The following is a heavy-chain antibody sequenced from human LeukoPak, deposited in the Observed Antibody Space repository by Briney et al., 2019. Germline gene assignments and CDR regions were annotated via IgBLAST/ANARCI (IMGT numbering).Heavy chain of an antibody. J-gene: IGHJ4*02. CDR2: ISYDGPNK. V-gene: IGHV3-30*18. CDR3: AKEKLPSGYSFLTDY. Sequence: GGSLRLSCAASGFTFNSYGMHWVRQAPGKGLEWVAVISYDGPNKYYADSVKGRFTVSRDDSKSTLYLQMNSLRPEDTAVYYCAKEKLPSGYSFLTDYWGQGTLVTVSS. D-gene: IGHD5-18*01. CDR1: GFTFNSYG.